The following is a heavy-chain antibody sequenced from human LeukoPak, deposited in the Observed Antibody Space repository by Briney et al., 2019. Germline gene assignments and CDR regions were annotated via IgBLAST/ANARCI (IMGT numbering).Heavy chain of an antibody. D-gene: IGHD2-15*01. CDR3: ATEVPHCSGGTCYFGWFDP. CDR2: ISADNGNT. V-gene: IGHV1-18*04. Sequence: ASVKVSCKASGYTFTGYYMHWVRQAPGQGLEGMGWISADNGNTNYAQKFQDRVTMTTDTSTSTAYLELRSLRSDDTAVFYCATEVPHCSGGTCYFGWFDPWGQGTLVTVSS. CDR1: GYTFTGYY. J-gene: IGHJ5*02.